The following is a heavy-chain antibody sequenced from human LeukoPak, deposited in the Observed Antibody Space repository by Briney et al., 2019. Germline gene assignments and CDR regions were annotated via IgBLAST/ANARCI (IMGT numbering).Heavy chain of an antibody. CDR2: INPSGGST. CDR3: ARTHYYDSNGYYSVRVGFDP. Sequence: GASVKVSCKASGYTFTSYYMHWVRQAPRQGLEWMGIINPSGGSTSYAQKFQGRVTMTRDMSTSTVYMELSSLRSEDTAVYYCARTHYYDSNGYYSVRVGFDPWGQGTLVTVSS. D-gene: IGHD3-22*01. J-gene: IGHJ5*02. CDR1: GYTFTSYY. V-gene: IGHV1-46*01.